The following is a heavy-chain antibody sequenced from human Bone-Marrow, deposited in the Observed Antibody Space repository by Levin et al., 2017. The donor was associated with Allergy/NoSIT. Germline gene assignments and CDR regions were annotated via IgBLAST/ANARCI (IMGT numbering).Heavy chain of an antibody. CDR1: GFTFDDYA. Sequence: SCAASGFTFDDYAMHWVRQAPGKGLEWVSGISWNSGSIGYADSVKGRFTISRDNAKNSLYLQMNSLRAEDTALYYCAKRGPGGWGRGGYFDYWGQGTLVTVSS. CDR2: ISWNSGSI. D-gene: IGHD6-19*01. V-gene: IGHV3-9*01. J-gene: IGHJ4*02. CDR3: AKRGPGGWGRGGYFDY.